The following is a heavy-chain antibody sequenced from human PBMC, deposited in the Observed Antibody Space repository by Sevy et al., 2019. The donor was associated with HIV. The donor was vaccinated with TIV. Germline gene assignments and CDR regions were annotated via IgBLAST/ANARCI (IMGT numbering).Heavy chain of an antibody. CDR1: GLTFSNYV. CDR2: ISGSSGTT. J-gene: IGHJ3*02. V-gene: IGHV3-23*01. CDR3: ARNLSPRGAFDI. Sequence: GWSLRLSCAASGLTFSNYVMSWVRQAPGKGLEWLSVISGSSGTTYAAESVKGRFTISRDNSKNTLYLHMSSLGAEDTAVYYCARNLSPRGAFDIWGQGTRVTVSS.